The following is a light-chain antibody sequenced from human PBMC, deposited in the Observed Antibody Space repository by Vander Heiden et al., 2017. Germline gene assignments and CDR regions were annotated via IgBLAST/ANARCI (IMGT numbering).Light chain of an antibody. J-gene: IGKJ1*01. CDR1: QSVSSY. Sequence: EIVLTQSPATLSLSPGERATLSCRASQSVSSYLAGYQQKPGQAPRRLIYDASNRATGIPARFSGSGSGTAFTLTISSLEPEDFAVYYCQQRSNWPRTFGQGTKVEIK. CDR3: QQRSNWPRT. CDR2: DAS. V-gene: IGKV3-11*01.